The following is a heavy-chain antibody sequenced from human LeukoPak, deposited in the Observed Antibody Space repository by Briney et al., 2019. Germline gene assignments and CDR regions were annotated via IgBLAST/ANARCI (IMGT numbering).Heavy chain of an antibody. V-gene: IGHV1-69*02. Sequence: ASVKVSCKASGGTFSSYTISWVRQAPGQGLEWMGRIIPILGIANYAQKFQGRVTITADKSTSTAYMELSSLRSEDTAVYYCASALGYCSSTSCYSPPPHWYFDLWGRGTLVTVSS. D-gene: IGHD2-2*01. CDR1: GGTFSSYT. CDR2: IIPILGIA. CDR3: ASALGYCSSTSCYSPPPHWYFDL. J-gene: IGHJ2*01.